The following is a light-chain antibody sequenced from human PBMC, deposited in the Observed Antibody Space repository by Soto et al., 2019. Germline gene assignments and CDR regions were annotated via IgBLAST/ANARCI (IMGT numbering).Light chain of an antibody. CDR2: DVS. CDR1: SSDVGGYNS. CDR3: SSYTSRNTVV. V-gene: IGLV2-14*03. Sequence: QSVLTQPASVSGSPGQSITISCTGTSSDVGGYNSVSWYQQHPGKAPKVMIYDVSNRPSEVSNRSSGSKSGNTASLTISGLQSEDEADYYCSSYTSRNTVVFGGGTKLTVL. J-gene: IGLJ2*01.